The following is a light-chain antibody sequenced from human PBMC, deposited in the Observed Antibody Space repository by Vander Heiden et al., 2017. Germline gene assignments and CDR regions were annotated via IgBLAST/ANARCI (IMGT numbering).Light chain of an antibody. CDR1: QSVSSY. CDR3: QQRSNWPPKST. J-gene: IGKJ2*01. Sequence: EIVLTQSPATLSLSPGERATLSCRASQSVSSYLAWYQQKPCQAPRLLIYDASNRATGIKARFSGSGPGTDFTLTISSLDPEDFAVYYCQQRSNWPPKSTFGQGTKLEIK. CDR2: DAS. V-gene: IGKV3-11*01.